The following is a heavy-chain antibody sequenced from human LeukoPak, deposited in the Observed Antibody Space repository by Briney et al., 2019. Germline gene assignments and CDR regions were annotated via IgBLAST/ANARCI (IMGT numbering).Heavy chain of an antibody. V-gene: IGHV3-23*01. CDR2: ISGSGGST. Sequence: PGGSLRLSCAASGFTFSSYAMSWVRQAPEKGLEWVSAISGSGGSTYYADSVKGRFTISRDNSKNTLYLQMNSLRAEDTAVYYCARGDLYYYDSSGSHFDYWGQGTLVTVSS. CDR3: ARGDLYYYDSSGSHFDY. CDR1: GFTFSSYA. J-gene: IGHJ4*02. D-gene: IGHD3-22*01.